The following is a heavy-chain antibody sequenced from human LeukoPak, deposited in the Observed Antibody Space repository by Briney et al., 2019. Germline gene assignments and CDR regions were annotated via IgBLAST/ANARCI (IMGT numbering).Heavy chain of an antibody. J-gene: IGHJ6*02. CDR1: GGSISSGDYY. CDR2: IYYSGST. CDR3: ARVDYIDYGMDV. V-gene: IGHV4-30-4*01. D-gene: IGHD4/OR15-4a*01. Sequence: SQTLSLTCTVSGGSISSGDYYWSWIRQPPGKGLEWIGYIYYSGSTYYNPSLKSRVTISVDTSKNQFSLKLSSVTAADTAVYYCARVDYIDYGMDVRGQGTTVTVSS.